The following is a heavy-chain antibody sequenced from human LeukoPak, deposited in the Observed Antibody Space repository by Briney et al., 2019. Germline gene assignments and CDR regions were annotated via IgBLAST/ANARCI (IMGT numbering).Heavy chain of an antibody. V-gene: IGHV4-34*01. CDR1: GGSFSGYY. CDR3: AKDDAWGRFQH. CDR2: INHSGST. D-gene: IGHD3-16*01. J-gene: IGHJ1*01. Sequence: SETLSLTCAVYGGSFSGYYWSWIRQPPGKGLEWIGEINHSGSTKYNPSLKSRITISVDTSKNQFSLKMSSVTAADTAVYYCAKDDAWGRFQHWGQGTLVTVSS.